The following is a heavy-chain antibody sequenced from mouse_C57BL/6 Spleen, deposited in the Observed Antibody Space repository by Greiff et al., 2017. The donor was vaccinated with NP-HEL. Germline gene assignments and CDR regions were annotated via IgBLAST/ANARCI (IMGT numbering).Heavy chain of an antibody. CDR3: ARDDGNGWFAY. D-gene: IGHD2-1*01. CDR2: INYDGSST. CDR1: GFTFSDYY. V-gene: IGHV5-16*01. Sequence: EVKLMESEGGLVQPGSSMKLSCTASGFTFSDYYMAWVRQVPEKGLEWVANINYDGSSTYYLDSLKSRFIISRDNAKNILYLQMSSLKSEDTATYYCARDDGNGWFAYWGQGTLVTVSA. J-gene: IGHJ3*01.